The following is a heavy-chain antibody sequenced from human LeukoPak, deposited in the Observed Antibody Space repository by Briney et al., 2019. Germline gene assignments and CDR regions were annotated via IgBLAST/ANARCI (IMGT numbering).Heavy chain of an antibody. CDR1: GYTFTSYD. D-gene: IGHD2-2*01. CDR3: ARDVYCSSTTCSYYFDY. CDR2: IIPIFGTA. V-gene: IGHV1-69*13. J-gene: IGHJ4*02. Sequence: GASVKVSCKASGYTFTSYDINWVRQATGQGLEWMGGIIPIFGTANYAQKFQGRVTITADESTSTAYMELSSLRSEDTAVYYCARDVYCSSTTCSYYFDYWGQGTLVTVSS.